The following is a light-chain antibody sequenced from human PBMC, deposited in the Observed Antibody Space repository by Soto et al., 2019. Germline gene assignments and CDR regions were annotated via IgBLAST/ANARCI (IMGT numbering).Light chain of an antibody. CDR1: KRDGGGYNY. J-gene: IGLJ1*01. V-gene: IGLV2-14*01. CDR2: DVS. CDR3: SSYTTSNTRQIV. Sequence: QSVVTQPGSVSGAPGQSITISCPGTKRDGGGYNYVSWYQQHPGKAPKFMIYDVSSRPSGVSDRFSGSKSGNTASLTISGLQAEDEADYYCSSYTTSNTRQIVFGTGTKVTVL.